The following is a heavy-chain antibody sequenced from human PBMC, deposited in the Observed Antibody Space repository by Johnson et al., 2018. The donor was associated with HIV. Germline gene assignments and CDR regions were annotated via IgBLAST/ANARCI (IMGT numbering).Heavy chain of an antibody. CDR1: GFSFNDAW. CDR3: ARDGESQQLPLGDAFDV. J-gene: IGHJ3*01. CDR2: IYSGGST. Sequence: LQLVESGGGLVKPGGSLRLSCAASGFSFNDAWMNWVRQAPGKGLEWVSVIYSGGSTYYADSVRGRFTISRDNSRNTLYLQMSSLRAEDTAMYYCARDGESQQLPLGDAFDVWGQGTMVTVSS. V-gene: IGHV3-66*01. D-gene: IGHD6-13*01.